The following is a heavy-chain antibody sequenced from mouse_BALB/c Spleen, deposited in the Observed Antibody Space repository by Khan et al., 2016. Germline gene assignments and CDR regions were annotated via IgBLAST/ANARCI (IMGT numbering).Heavy chain of an antibody. D-gene: IGHD2-1*01. CDR2: INPASAYT. V-gene: IGHV1-4*01. CDR1: GYIFTSYT. Sequence: QVQLQQSGAELARPGAAMKMSCKTSGYIFTSYTIQWIKQRPGQGLEWIGYINPASAYTDYNQRFKDKATLTADTSSSPAYMQLSSLTSEDSAVYYCAREETNYALCDYWGQGTTLTVSS. J-gene: IGHJ2*01. CDR3: AREETNYALCDY.